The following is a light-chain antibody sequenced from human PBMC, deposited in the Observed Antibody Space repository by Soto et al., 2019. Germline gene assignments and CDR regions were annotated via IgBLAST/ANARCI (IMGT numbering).Light chain of an antibody. CDR1: HSVSTS. V-gene: IGKV3-15*01. CDR3: QQYDRWQIT. CDR2: GAS. Sequence: DIVMTQSPVTLSVSPGERATLSCKSSHSVSTSLAWYQQKPGQAPRLVVHGASTRATCVPDTFSGSGSGTDFTLTISSLQSEDFAIYYCQQYDRWQITLGGGNTVEIK. J-gene: IGKJ4*01.